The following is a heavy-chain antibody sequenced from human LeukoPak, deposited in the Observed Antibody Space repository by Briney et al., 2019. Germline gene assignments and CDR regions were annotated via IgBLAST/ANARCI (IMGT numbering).Heavy chain of an antibody. CDR2: LSTSGGST. CDR1: GFAFTNYA. Sequence: PGGSLRLSCAASGFAFTNYAMNWVRQAPGKGLEWVSTLSTSGGSTYYADSVKGRFTISRDNSKNTLYPQMNSLRAEDTAVYYCAKDQSSGWGIFDYWGQGALVTLSS. J-gene: IGHJ4*02. V-gene: IGHV3-23*01. CDR3: AKDQSSGWGIFDY. D-gene: IGHD6-19*01.